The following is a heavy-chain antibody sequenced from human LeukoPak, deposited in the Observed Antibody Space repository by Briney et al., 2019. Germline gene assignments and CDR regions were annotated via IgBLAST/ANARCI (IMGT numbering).Heavy chain of an antibody. CDR3: ARENVGAPDY. V-gene: IGHV3-21*01. Sequence: GGSLRLSCAASGFTFSPYSMDWVRQAPGKGLEWVSSISSGSSHIYYADSVKGRFTISRDNSKNTLYLQMNSLRAEDTAVYYCARENVGAPDYWGQGTLVTVSS. J-gene: IGHJ4*02. CDR1: GFTFSPYS. CDR2: ISSGSSHI. D-gene: IGHD1-26*01.